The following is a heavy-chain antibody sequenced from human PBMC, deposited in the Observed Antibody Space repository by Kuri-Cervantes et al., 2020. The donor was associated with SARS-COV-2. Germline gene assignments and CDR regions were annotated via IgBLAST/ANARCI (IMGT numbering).Heavy chain of an antibody. V-gene: IGHV4-38-2*02. CDR1: GYSITTGYN. CDR3: ARHRSYYYGSGSYYNWVGYYYYMDV. D-gene: IGHD3-10*01. J-gene: IGHJ6*03. Sequence: LRLSCSVFGYSITTGYNWGWVRQPPGKGLEGIGRIYHSGVTHYSPSLKSRVTISVDTSKNQFSLKLSSVTAADTAVYYCARHRSYYYGSGSYYNWVGYYYYMDVWGKGTTVTVSS. CDR2: IYHSGVT.